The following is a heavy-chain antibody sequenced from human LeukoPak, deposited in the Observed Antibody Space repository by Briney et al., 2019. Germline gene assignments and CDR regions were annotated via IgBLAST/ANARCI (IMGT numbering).Heavy chain of an antibody. J-gene: IGHJ4*02. CDR2: IKQDGSDK. CDR1: GFTFKTYL. V-gene: IGHV3-7*01. CDR3: AREEGGYFDS. Sequence: GGSLRLSCAASGFTFKTYLMSWVRQPPGKGLEWVANIKQDGSDKYYVDSVKGRFTISRDNAKNSLFLQINSLRIDDTAVYYCAREEGGYFDSWGQGTLVTVSS. D-gene: IGHD1-26*01.